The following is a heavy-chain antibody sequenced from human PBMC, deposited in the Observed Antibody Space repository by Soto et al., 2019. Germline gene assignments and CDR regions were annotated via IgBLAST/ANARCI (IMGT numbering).Heavy chain of an antibody. V-gene: IGHV3-53*01. J-gene: IGHJ4*02. CDR2: IYSGGST. CDR1: GFTVSSNY. D-gene: IGHD5-18*01. Sequence: EVQLVESGGGLIQPGGSLRLSCAASGFTVSSNYMSWVRQAPGKGLEWVSVIYSGGSTYYADSVKGRFTISRDNSKNTLYLQMNSLRAEDTAVYYCAREGTAMAPSHFDYWGQGTLVTVSS. CDR3: AREGTAMAPSHFDY.